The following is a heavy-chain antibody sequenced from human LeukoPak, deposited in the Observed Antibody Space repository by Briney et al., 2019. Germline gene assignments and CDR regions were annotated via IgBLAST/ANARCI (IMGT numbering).Heavy chain of an antibody. Sequence: SETLSLTCTVSGGSISSYYWSWIRQPPGKGLEWFGYIYYSGSTNYNPSLKSRVTISVDTSKNQFSLKLSSVTAADTAVYYCARLRFLRMYYFDYWGQGTLVTVSS. J-gene: IGHJ4*02. CDR2: IYYSGST. D-gene: IGHD3-3*01. CDR1: GGSISSYY. V-gene: IGHV4-59*01. CDR3: ARLRFLRMYYFDY.